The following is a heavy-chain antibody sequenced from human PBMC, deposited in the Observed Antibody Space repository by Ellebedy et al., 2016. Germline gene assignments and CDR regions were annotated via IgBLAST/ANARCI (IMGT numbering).Heavy chain of an antibody. CDR1: AFALTNYW. D-gene: IGHD3-10*01. CDR2: IETDGTST. Sequence: GGSLRLXCAASAFALTNYWMHWVRQVPGKGPGWVARIETDGTSTSYADSVKGRFTISRDNAKNTLYLQMNSLRVEDTAVYSCLVGSVPGSYWRGYWGQGTLVTVSS. CDR3: LVGSVPGSYWRGY. J-gene: IGHJ4*02. V-gene: IGHV3-74*01.